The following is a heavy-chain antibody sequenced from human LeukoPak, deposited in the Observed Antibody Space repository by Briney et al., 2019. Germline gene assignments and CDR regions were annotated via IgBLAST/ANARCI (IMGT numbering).Heavy chain of an antibody. V-gene: IGHV3-30-3*01. CDR3: ASRAEIDY. CDR2: ISYDGSNK. J-gene: IGHJ4*02. Sequence: GGSLRLSCAASGFTFSSYAMHWVRQAPGKGLEWVAVISYDGSNKYHADSVKGRFTISRDNSKNTLYLQMNSLRAEDTAVYYCASRAEIDYWGQGTLVTVSS. CDR1: GFTFSSYA.